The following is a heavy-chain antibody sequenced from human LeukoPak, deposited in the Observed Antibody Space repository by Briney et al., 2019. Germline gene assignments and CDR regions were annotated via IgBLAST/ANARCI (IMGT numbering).Heavy chain of an antibody. Sequence: AGRSLRLSCTASGFSFSSFGMHWVRQAPGKGLEWVSVIYSGGTTYYADSVKGRFTISRDNSKNTLYLQMNSLRAEDTAVYYCARGGGGVPFDYWGQGTLVTVSS. V-gene: IGHV3-53*01. CDR2: IYSGGTT. CDR1: GFSFSSFG. D-gene: IGHD2-21*01. CDR3: ARGGGGVPFDY. J-gene: IGHJ4*02.